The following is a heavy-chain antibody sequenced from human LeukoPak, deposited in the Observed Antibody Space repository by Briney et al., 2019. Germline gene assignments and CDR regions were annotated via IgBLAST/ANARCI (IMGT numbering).Heavy chain of an antibody. CDR1: GYTFTGYY. D-gene: IGHD5-12*01. CDR3: ARERDIVVSYYFDY. V-gene: IGHV1-2*04. J-gene: IGHJ4*02. CDR2: INPNSGGT. Sequence: ASVKVSCKASGYTFTGYYMHWVRQAPGQGLEWMGWINPNSGGTNYTQKFQGWVTMTRDTSISTAYMELSRLRSDDTAVYYCARERDIVVSYYFDYWGQGTLVTVSS.